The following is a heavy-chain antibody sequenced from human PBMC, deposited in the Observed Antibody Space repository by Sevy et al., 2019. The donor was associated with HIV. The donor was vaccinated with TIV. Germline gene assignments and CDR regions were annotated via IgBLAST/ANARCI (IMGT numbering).Heavy chain of an antibody. V-gene: IGHV3-7*01. CDR3: ARAGGWGNINHSNQILDI. CDR1: EFIFTGYW. Sequence: GGSLRLSCAASEFIFTGYWMSWVRQAPGKGLEWVANIDQDGSDKSYVDSVRGRFTISRDNANNFLYLQMSSLRADDTAVYYCARAGGWGNINHSNQILDIWGHGTKVTVSS. CDR2: IDQDGSDK. J-gene: IGHJ3*02. D-gene: IGHD3-16*01.